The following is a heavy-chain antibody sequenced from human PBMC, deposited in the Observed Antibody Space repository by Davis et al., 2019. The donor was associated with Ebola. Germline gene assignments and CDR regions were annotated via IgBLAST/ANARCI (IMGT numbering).Heavy chain of an antibody. CDR3: TQNGGDY. CDR2: IYSIGIT. Sequence: SDTLSPPFTVSGGSIRSYYWGWIPQSPGKALVWIGSIYSIGITYDNPSLKSRVTISVDTSKNQFSLKLSSVTDADTAVYYCTQNGGDYWGQGTRVTVSS. J-gene: IGHJ4*02. V-gene: IGHV4-39*01. D-gene: IGHD3-16*01. CDR1: GGSIRSYY.